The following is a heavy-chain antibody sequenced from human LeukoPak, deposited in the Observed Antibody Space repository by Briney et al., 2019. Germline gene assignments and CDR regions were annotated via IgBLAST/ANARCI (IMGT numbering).Heavy chain of an antibody. J-gene: IGHJ4*02. V-gene: IGHV4-34*01. CDR3: AKGSAYYSPFDY. Sequence: PSETLSLTCAVYGGSFSGYYWSWIRQPPGKGLEWIGEINHSGSTNYNPSLKSRVTISVDTSKSQFSLKLTSVIAADTAVYYCAKGSAYYSPFDYWGQGTLVTVSS. CDR2: INHSGST. CDR1: GGSFSGYY. D-gene: IGHD3-22*01.